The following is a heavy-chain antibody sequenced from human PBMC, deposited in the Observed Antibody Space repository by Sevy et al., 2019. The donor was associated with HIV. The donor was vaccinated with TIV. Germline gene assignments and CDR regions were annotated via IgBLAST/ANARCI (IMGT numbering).Heavy chain of an antibody. Sequence: GGSLRLSCAASGFTFNNYGMSWVRQAPGKGLEWVSSISGTGSSTYYAASVKGRFTISRDNSKNTLYMQMNSLRAEDTAVYYCAKSLPFGIAWLTYYDYWGQGTRVTVSS. CDR2: ISGTGSST. D-gene: IGHD6-19*01. V-gene: IGHV3-23*01. J-gene: IGHJ4*02. CDR1: GFTFNNYG. CDR3: AKSLPFGIAWLTYYDY.